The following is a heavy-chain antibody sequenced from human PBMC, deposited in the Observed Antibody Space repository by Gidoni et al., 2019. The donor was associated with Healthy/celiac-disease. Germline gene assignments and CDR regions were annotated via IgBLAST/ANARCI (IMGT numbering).Heavy chain of an antibody. V-gene: IGHV3-13*01. CDR3: ARAVGSYYYYYMDV. Sequence: EVQLVESGGGLVQPGGSLRLSCAASGFTFSSYDMHWVRQATGKGLEWVSAIGTAGDTYYPGSVKGRFTISRENAKNSLYLQMNSLRAGDTAVYYCARAVGSYYYYYMDVWGKGTTVTVSS. CDR1: GFTFSSYD. CDR2: IGTAGDT. J-gene: IGHJ6*03. D-gene: IGHD1-26*01.